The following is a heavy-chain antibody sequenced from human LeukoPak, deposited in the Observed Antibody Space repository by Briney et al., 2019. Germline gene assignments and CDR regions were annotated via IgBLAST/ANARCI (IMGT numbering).Heavy chain of an antibody. V-gene: IGHV3-15*01. D-gene: IGHD3-16*01. CDR1: GFTFTNAD. CDR2: IKTKPAGGTT. CDR3: TTSLYSGYDWGSDY. Sequence: PGGPLRLSCAASGFTFTNADMTCVRQAPGKGREWVGRIKTKPAGGTTDSAAPVKGRFTISRDDSKNTFYLQMNSLKTEDTAVYYCTTSLYSGYDWGSDYWGQGTLVTVSS. J-gene: IGHJ4*02.